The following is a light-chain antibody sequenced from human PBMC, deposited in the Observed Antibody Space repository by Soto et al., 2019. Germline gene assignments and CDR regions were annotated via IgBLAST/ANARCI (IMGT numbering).Light chain of an antibody. CDR3: LQGFNYPYT. J-gene: IGKJ2*01. V-gene: IGKV1-6*01. Sequence: AIQMTQSPSSLSASVGDRVTMTCRASQGIRNDLDWYQQKPGKAPKLLIYAASSLQSGVPSRFSGSGSGTDFTLTISSLQPEDFATYYCLQGFNYPYTFGQGTNLAIK. CDR2: AAS. CDR1: QGIRND.